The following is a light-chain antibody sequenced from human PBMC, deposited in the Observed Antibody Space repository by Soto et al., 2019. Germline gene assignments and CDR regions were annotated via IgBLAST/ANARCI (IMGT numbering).Light chain of an antibody. Sequence: PGDRATLSCRASQSVSSFYLGWYQQKPGQAPRLLIFDASTRATGIPDRFTGSGSGTDFTLTVNRLEPEDFAVYYCHHYGTSRTFGQGTKVEFK. J-gene: IGKJ1*01. V-gene: IGKV3-20*01. CDR2: DAS. CDR1: QSVSSFY. CDR3: HHYGTSRT.